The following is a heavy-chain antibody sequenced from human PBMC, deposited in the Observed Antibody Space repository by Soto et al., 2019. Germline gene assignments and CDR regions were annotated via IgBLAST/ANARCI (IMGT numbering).Heavy chain of an antibody. D-gene: IGHD3-22*01. Sequence: GSLRLSCATSRFSFSNAWMNWVRQAPGRGLEWVGRIKSLTDGGATDYAAPVKGRFTITRDDSKDTLYLHMNNLKTEDTAMYFCTADLPDNWFDPWGQGTLVTVYS. CDR3: TADLPDNWFDP. CDR1: RFSFSNAW. V-gene: IGHV3-15*01. CDR2: IKSLTDGGAT. J-gene: IGHJ5*02.